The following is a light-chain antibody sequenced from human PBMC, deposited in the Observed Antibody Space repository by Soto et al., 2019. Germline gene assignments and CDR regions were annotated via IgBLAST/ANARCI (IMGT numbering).Light chain of an antibody. CDR1: SSNIGAGYD. Sequence: QAVVTQPPSVSGAPGQRVTISCTGSSSNIGAGYDVHWYQQLPGTAPKLLIYGNSNRPSGVPDRFSGSKSGTSASLAITGLQAEDEADYYCQSYDSSLSGLVFGTGPKLTVL. V-gene: IGLV1-40*01. CDR2: GNS. CDR3: QSYDSSLSGLV. J-gene: IGLJ1*01.